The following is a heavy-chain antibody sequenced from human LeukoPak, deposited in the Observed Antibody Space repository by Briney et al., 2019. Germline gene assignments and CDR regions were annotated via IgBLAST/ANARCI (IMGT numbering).Heavy chain of an antibody. CDR1: GFAFSNHA. D-gene: IGHD4/OR15-4a*01. J-gene: IGHJ5*02. CDR3: ARGGAYDYGVLDA. CDR2: ISDTGKTT. Sequence: GEALRLSCEASGFAFSNHAMTWVRQAPGEGLQWVSTISDTGKTTFYRDSVRGRFTISRDISNNTLYLQMDGLRADDTAVYYCARGGAYDYGVLDAWGQGTLVTVSS. V-gene: IGHV3-23*01.